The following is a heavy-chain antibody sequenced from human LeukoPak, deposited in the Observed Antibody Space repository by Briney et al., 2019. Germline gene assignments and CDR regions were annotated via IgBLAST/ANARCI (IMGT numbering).Heavy chain of an antibody. J-gene: IGHJ4*02. CDR3: ARGGPLGDTNRFDH. Sequence: GGSLRLSCAASGFTFDDYAMHWVRQAPGKGLEWVSGISWNSGSIGYADSVKGRFTISRDNAKNSLYLQMNSLRAEDTALYYCARGGPLGDTNRFDHWGQGTLVSVSS. CDR1: GFTFDDYA. CDR2: ISWNSGSI. V-gene: IGHV3-9*01. D-gene: IGHD2-8*01.